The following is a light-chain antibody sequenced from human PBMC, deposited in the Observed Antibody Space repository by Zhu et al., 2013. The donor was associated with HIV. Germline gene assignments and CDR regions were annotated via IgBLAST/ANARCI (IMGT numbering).Light chain of an antibody. J-gene: IGKJ1*01. CDR1: QSVASSY. V-gene: IGKV3-20*01. CDR3: QQYGNSPQT. Sequence: EIVMTQSPATLSVSPGERATLSCRASQSVASSYLAWYQQKPGQAPRLLIYHTSGRATGVPDRFSGSGSGTDFTLTISRLEPEDFAVYYCQQYGNSPQTFGQGTKVEIK. CDR2: HTS.